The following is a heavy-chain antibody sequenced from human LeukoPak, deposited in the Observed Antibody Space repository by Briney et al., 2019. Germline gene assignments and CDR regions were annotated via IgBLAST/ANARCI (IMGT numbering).Heavy chain of an antibody. Sequence: GGSLRLSCVASGFTFSSYAMSWVRQAPGKGLEWVSGISGGGGSIHYADSVKGRFTISRDNSMNTLYLQMNNLRAEDTAVYYCARYRSVTTGKRFFDYWGQGTLVTVSS. J-gene: IGHJ4*02. CDR3: ARYRSVTTGKRFFDY. CDR1: GFTFSSYA. CDR2: ISGGGGSI. D-gene: IGHD4-17*01. V-gene: IGHV3-23*01.